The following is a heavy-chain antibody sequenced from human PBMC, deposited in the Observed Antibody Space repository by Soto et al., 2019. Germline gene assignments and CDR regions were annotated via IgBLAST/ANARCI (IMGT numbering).Heavy chain of an antibody. V-gene: IGHV3-21*01. J-gene: IGHJ4*02. CDR2: ISTSSAYI. CDR1: GFTFSSYS. D-gene: IGHD3-3*01. CDR3: ARGGLGVSGIDFDY. Sequence: GGSLRLSCAASGFTFSSYSMNWVRQAPGKGLQWVSSISTSSAYISYADSVKGRFTISRDNARNSLYLQMHSLRAEDTAVYFCARGGLGVSGIDFDYWGQGTLVTVSS.